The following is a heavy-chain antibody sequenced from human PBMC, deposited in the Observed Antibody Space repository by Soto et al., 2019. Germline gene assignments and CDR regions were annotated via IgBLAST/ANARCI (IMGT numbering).Heavy chain of an antibody. CDR3: ARDFKRYSSSPGPLEY. D-gene: IGHD6-6*01. J-gene: IGHJ4*02. Sequence: ASVKVSCKTSGYTFTNYYMHWVRQAPGQGLEWKGINKCSGGETTYAQRFLGRVTMTSDTSKNQFSLRLSSVTAADTAMYFCARDFKRYSSSPGPLEYWGQGTLVTVSS. CDR2: NKCSGGET. V-gene: IGHV1-46*01. CDR1: GYTFTNYY.